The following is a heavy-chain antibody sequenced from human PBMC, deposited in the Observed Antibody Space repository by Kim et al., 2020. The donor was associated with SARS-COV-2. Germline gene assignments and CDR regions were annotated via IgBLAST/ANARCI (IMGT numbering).Heavy chain of an antibody. CDR3: ARPSGTYYYDSSGYYPSDAFDI. J-gene: IGHJ3*02. Sequence: SETLSLTCTVSGGSISSSSYYWGWIRQPPGKGLEWIGSIYYSGSTYYNPSLKSRVTISVDTSKNQFSLKLSSVTAADTAVYYCARPSGTYYYDSSGYYPSDAFDIWGQGTMVTVSS. CDR2: IYYSGST. D-gene: IGHD3-22*01. CDR1: GGSISSSSYY. V-gene: IGHV4-39*07.